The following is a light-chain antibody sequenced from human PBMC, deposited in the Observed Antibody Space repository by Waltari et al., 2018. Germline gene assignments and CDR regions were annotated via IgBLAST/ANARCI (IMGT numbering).Light chain of an antibody. Sequence: QSVLTQPPSASGTPGQSVTISCSGSSSNIGSNTVNWYQHLPGTAPKLLIYSNHQRPSGVPDRFSASKSGTSASLAISGLQSGDGADFYCAAWDDSLNAWVFGGGTKLTVL. V-gene: IGLV1-44*01. CDR1: SSNIGSNT. J-gene: IGLJ3*02. CDR3: AAWDDSLNAWV. CDR2: SNH.